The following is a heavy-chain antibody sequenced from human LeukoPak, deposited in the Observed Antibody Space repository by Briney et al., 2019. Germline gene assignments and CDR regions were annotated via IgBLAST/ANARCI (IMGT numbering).Heavy chain of an antibody. D-gene: IGHD6-13*01. Sequence: SETLSLTCTVSGGSISSSSFFWGWIRQTPGKGLEWIGNIYNTGTTSYNPSLKNRVTISVDTPKIHFSLSLRSVTAADTAVYFCARSRIAAPGTEYFHHWGRGTLVSVSS. CDR2: IYNTGTT. V-gene: IGHV4-39*02. CDR1: GGSISSSSFF. CDR3: ARSRIAAPGTEYFHH. J-gene: IGHJ1*01.